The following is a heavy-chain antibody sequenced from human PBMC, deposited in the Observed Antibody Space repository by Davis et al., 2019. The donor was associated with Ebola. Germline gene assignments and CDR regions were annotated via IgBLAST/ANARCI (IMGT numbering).Heavy chain of an antibody. CDR3: ARDGQYYDFWSGYSDY. D-gene: IGHD3-3*01. CDR1: GFTVSSNY. V-gene: IGHV3-53*01. Sequence: GESLKISCAASGFTVSSNYMSWVRQAPGKGLEWVSVIYSGGSTYYADSVKGRFTISRDNSKNTLYLQMNSLRAEDTAVYYCARDGQYYDFWSGYSDYWGQGTLVTVSS. J-gene: IGHJ4*02. CDR2: IYSGGST.